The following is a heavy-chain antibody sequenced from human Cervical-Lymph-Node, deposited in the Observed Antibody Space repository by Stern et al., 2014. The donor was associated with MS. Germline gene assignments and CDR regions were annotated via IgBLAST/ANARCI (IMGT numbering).Heavy chain of an antibody. CDR3: ARTHYVWGSAYGMDV. D-gene: IGHD3-16*01. CDR2: IDWDDK. CDR1: GFSLSTSGMC. V-gene: IGHV2-70*01. J-gene: IGHJ6*02. Sequence: ESGPALVKPTQTLTLTCTFSGFSLSTSGMCVSWIRQPPGKALEWLALIDWDDKYYSTSLKTRLTISKDTSKNQVVLTMTNMDPVDTATYYCARTHYVWGSAYGMDVWGQGTTVTVSS.